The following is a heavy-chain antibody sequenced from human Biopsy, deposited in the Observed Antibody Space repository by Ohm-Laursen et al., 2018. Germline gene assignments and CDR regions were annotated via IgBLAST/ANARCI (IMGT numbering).Heavy chain of an antibody. J-gene: IGHJ4*02. D-gene: IGHD2-15*01. CDR1: GGSIRNFY. V-gene: IGHV4-59*08. Sequence: GTLSLTCTVSGGSIRNFYWTWIRQSPGEGLEYIGYIYYSGFTHYNPSLKSRVAISVGTSRNQFSLKMNSLTAADTAVYFCARCAGGGSCYAGFDHWGRGSLVTVSS. CDR2: IYYSGFT. CDR3: ARCAGGGSCYAGFDH.